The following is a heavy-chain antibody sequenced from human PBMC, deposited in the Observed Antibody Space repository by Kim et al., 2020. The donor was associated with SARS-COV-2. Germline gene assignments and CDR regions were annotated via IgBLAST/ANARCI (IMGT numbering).Heavy chain of an antibody. CDR1: GFTFSDYY. Sequence: GGSLRLSCAASGFTFSDYYMSWIRQAPGKGLEWVSYISSSGSTIYYADSVKGRFTISRDNAKNSLYLQMNSLRAEDTAVYYCARVSPGSHPPQRSSWSKNYCPYWYFELWGRGTLVTVSS. V-gene: IGHV3-11*01. J-gene: IGHJ2*01. CDR2: ISSSGSTI. CDR3: ARVSPGSHPPQRSSWSKNYCPYWYFEL. D-gene: IGHD6-13*01.